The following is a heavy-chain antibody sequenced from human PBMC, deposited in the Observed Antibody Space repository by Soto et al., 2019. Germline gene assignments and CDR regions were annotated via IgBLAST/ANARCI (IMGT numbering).Heavy chain of an antibody. D-gene: IGHD3-9*01. V-gene: IGHV3-23*01. Sequence: EVQLLESGGGFVQPGESLRLSCAASGSTFSLSAMSWVRQAPGRGLDWVSSLSGGGSTTDYADSVKGRFTISRDNSKITVHLQMNSLRAEDTAVYYCAKGPEYDILTGCDYWGQGALVTVSS. CDR2: LSGGGSTT. J-gene: IGHJ4*02. CDR1: GSTFSLSA. CDR3: AKGPEYDILTGCDY.